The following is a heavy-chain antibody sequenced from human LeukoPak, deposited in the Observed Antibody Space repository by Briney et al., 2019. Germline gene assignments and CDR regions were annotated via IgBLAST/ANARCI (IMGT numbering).Heavy chain of an antibody. J-gene: IGHJ3*02. CDR2: IYAGDSDT. V-gene: IGHV5-51*01. CDR3: ARLGYGAGAFDI. D-gene: IGHD3-10*01. Sequence: GESLKISCKGSGYSFTSFWIGWVRQMPGKGLEWMGIIYAGDSDTGYSPSFQGQVTIPADKSISTAYLQWSSLKASDTAIYYCARLGYGAGAFDIWGQGTMVTVSS. CDR1: GYSFTSFW.